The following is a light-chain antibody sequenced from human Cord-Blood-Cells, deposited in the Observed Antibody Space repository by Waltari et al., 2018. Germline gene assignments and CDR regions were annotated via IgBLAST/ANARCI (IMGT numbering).Light chain of an antibody. Sequence: QSALTQPASVSGSPGQSITISCTGTSSDVGSYNLVSWYQQHPGKAPKLMIYEGSKRLSGVSNRCSGSKSGNTAYLTTSGLQAEDEADYYCCSYAGSSTYVFGTGTKVTVL. V-gene: IGLV2-23*01. J-gene: IGLJ1*01. CDR3: CSYAGSSTYV. CDR2: EGS. CDR1: SSDVGSYNL.